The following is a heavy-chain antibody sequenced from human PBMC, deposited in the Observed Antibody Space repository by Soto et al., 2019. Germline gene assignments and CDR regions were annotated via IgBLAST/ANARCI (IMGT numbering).Heavy chain of an antibody. V-gene: IGHV1-8*01. J-gene: IGHJ6*02. CDR2: MNPNSGNT. D-gene: IGHD2-8*02. CDR3: ARASSGGLNYYYGMDV. CDR1: GYTFTSYD. Sequence: QVQLVQSGAEVKKPGASVKVSCKASGYTFTSYDINWVRQATGQGLEWMGWMNPNSGNTGYAQKFQGRVTMTRNTSLSTAYMELSSLRSEDTAVYYCARASSGGLNYYYGMDVWGQGTTVTVSS.